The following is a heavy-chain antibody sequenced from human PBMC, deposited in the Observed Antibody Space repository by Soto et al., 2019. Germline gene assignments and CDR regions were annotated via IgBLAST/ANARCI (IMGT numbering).Heavy chain of an antibody. V-gene: IGHV3-30*03. J-gene: IGHJ4*02. CDR3: ARGPYVDTPIDIDF. Sequence: GGSLRLSCGASGFTFTTYGMHCVRQAPGKGLEWVAAISYDGSNKDYSDSVKGRFTISRDNSKDTLYLQMNSLRPDDTAVYFCARGPYVDTPIDIDFCGQGTWVTVSS. D-gene: IGHD5-18*01. CDR1: GFTFTTYG. CDR2: ISYDGSNK.